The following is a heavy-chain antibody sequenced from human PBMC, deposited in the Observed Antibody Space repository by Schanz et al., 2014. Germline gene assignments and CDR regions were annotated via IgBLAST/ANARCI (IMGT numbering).Heavy chain of an antibody. CDR3: ARDGNYYGSRNYYKTPYYFDY. V-gene: IGHV3-66*01. D-gene: IGHD3-10*01. Sequence: EVKLVESGGGFVQPGGSLGLSCVVSGFTVSSDHMSWVRQAPGKGLEWVSTIYASGATYYADSVKRRFTISRDISKNTLHLQVTSLRAEDTAIYYCARDGNYYGSRNYYKTPYYFDYWGQGTLVTVSS. J-gene: IGHJ4*02. CDR2: IYASGAT. CDR1: GFTVSSDH.